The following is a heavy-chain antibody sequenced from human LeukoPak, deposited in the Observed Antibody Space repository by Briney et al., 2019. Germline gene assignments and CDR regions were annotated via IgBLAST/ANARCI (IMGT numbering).Heavy chain of an antibody. CDR3: ARVATTYYYYYGMDV. D-gene: IGHD5-24*01. CDR2: IWYDGSNK. Sequence: GGSLRLSCAASGFTFRTYGMHWVRQAPGKGLEWAAVIWYDGSNKYYADSVKGRFTISRDNAKNSLYLQMNSPRAEDTAVYYCARVATTYYYYYGMDVWGQGTTVTVSS. CDR1: GFTFRTYG. J-gene: IGHJ6*02. V-gene: IGHV3-33*01.